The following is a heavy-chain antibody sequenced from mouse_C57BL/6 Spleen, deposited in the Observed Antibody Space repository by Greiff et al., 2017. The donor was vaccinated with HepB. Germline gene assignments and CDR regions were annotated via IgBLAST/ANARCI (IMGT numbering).Heavy chain of an antibody. CDR2: IYPGDGDT. Sequence: VHLVESGPELVKPGASVKISCKASGYAFSSSWMNWVKQRPGKGLEWIGRIYPGDGDTNYNGKFKGKATLTADKSSSTAYMQLSSLTSEDSAVYFCARSGLGRFAYWGQGTLVTVSA. CDR1: GYAFSSSW. D-gene: IGHD3-1*01. V-gene: IGHV1-82*01. J-gene: IGHJ3*01. CDR3: ARSGLGRFAY.